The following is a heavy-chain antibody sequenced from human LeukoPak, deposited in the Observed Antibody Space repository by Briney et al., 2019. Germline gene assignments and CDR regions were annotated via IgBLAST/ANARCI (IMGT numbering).Heavy chain of an antibody. Sequence: PSETLSLTCAVYGGSFSGYYWSWIRQPPGKGLEWIGEINHSGSTNYNPSLKSRVTISVDTSNNQFSLKLSSVTAADTAIYYCAKDPDTNGYYRGYFEYWGRGILVTVSS. J-gene: IGHJ4*02. CDR1: GGSFSGYY. CDR2: INHSGST. V-gene: IGHV4-34*01. CDR3: AKDPDTNGYYRGYFEY. D-gene: IGHD3-22*01.